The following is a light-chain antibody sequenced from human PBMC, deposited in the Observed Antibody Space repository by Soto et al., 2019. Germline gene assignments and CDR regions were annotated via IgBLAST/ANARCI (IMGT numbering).Light chain of an antibody. CDR3: QQYGSSSDT. CDR2: DTS. Sequence: EIVLTQSPGTLSLSPGERATHSCRASQSVSSSYLAWYQQKPGQAPRLLIYDTSSRATGSPDRFSGSGSGTDFTLTISRLEPEDFAVYYCQQYGSSSDTFGQGTKLEIK. V-gene: IGKV3-20*01. CDR1: QSVSSSY. J-gene: IGKJ2*01.